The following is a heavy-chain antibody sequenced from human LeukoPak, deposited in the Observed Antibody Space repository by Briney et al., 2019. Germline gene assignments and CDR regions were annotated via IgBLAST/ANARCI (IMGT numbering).Heavy chain of an antibody. Sequence: ALVKVSCKASGYTFTGYYMHWVRQAPGQGLEWMGWINPNSGGTNYAQKFQGRVTMTRDTSISTAYMELSRLRSDDTAVYYCATTLLRWYPFDYWGQGNLVTVSS. V-gene: IGHV1-2*02. CDR2: INPNSGGT. CDR1: GYTFTGYY. CDR3: ATTLLRWYPFDY. D-gene: IGHD4-23*01. J-gene: IGHJ4*02.